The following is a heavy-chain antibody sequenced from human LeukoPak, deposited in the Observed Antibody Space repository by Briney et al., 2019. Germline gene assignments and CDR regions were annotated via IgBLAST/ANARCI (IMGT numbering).Heavy chain of an antibody. CDR1: GFTFRRYG. J-gene: IGHJ4*02. CDR3: AKATGTLTN. Sequence: PGGTLRLSCAASGFTFRRYGMNWVRQTPGKGLEWVSTISNSDAKTYYADSVKGRFTISRDNSKNTLYLQMNSLTAEDTAIFYCAKATGTLTNWGQGILVTVSS. V-gene: IGHV3-23*01. D-gene: IGHD1-1*01. CDR2: ISNSDAKT.